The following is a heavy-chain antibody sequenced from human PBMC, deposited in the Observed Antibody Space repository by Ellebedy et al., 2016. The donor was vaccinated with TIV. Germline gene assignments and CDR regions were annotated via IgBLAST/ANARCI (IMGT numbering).Heavy chain of an antibody. V-gene: IGHV4-59*01. CDR2: IYSNGNT. CDR1: GGSITDNY. CDR3: ARTSFVKGVSF. Sequence: SETLSLTXTVSGGSITDNYWSWIRHFPGKGLQWIGYIYSNGNTRYNPSLRGRVTFSVDTSQNEFSLRLTSVTAADTAVYYCARTSFVKGVSFWGQGVLVTVSS. J-gene: IGHJ4*02. D-gene: IGHD3-10*01.